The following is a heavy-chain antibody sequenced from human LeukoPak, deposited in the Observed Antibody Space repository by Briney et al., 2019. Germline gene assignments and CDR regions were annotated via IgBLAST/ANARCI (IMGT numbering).Heavy chain of an antibody. Sequence: PGGSLRLSCAASGFTFSSYEMNWVRQAPGKGLEWVSYIIASGSTIYYADSVRGRFTIYRGNAQNSQYLQMNSLRAEDTAVYYCARGILGGAFDIWGQGTMVTVSS. CDR2: IIASGSTI. V-gene: IGHV3-48*03. CDR1: GFTFSSYE. J-gene: IGHJ3*02. D-gene: IGHD2/OR15-2a*01. CDR3: ARGILGGAFDI.